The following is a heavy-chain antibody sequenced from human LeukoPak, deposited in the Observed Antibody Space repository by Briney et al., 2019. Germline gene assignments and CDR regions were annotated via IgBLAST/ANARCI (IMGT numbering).Heavy chain of an antibody. V-gene: IGHV3-74*01. Sequence: GGSLRLSCAASGFSINNYWMHWVRQAPGKGLEWVSRIKNDGSSTSYADSVKGRFTISRDNGKNTLYLQMNSLRAEDMAVYYCTRDPHGSGSMDDAFDLWGQGTMVTISS. CDR1: GFSINNYW. J-gene: IGHJ3*01. CDR3: TRDPHGSGSMDDAFDL. D-gene: IGHD3-10*01. CDR2: IKNDGSST.